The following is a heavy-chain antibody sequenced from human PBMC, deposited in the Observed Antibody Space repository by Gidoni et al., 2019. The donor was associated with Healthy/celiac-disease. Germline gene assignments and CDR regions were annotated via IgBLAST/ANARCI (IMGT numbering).Heavy chain of an antibody. V-gene: IGHV1-3*01. CDR2: INAGNGNT. CDR3: ARGRGGNSSFDY. Sequence: QVQLVQSGAEVKKPGASVKVSCKASGYTFTSYAMHWVRQPPGQRLEWMGWINAGNGNTKYSQKFQGRVTITRDTSASTAYMELSSLRSEDTAVYYCARGRGGNSSFDYWGQGTLVTVSS. CDR1: GYTFTSYA. J-gene: IGHJ4*02. D-gene: IGHD2-21*02.